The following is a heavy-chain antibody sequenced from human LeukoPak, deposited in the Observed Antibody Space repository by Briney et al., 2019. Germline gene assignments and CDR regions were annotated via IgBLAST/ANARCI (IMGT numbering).Heavy chain of an antibody. CDR2: IYYSGST. D-gene: IGHD2-21*02. Sequence: SETLSLTCTVSGGSISSYYWSWIRQPPGKGLEWIGYIYYSGSTNYNPSLKSRVTISVDTSKNQFSLKLSSVTAADTAVYYCARCGGDPPYYYYYYMDVWGKGTTVTVSS. J-gene: IGHJ6*03. V-gene: IGHV4-59*01. CDR1: GGSISSYY. CDR3: ARCGGDPPYYYYYYMDV.